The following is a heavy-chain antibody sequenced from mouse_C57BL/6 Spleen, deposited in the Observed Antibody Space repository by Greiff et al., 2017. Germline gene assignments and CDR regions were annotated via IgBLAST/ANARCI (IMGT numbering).Heavy chain of an antibody. V-gene: IGHV1-52*01. D-gene: IGHD1-1*01. J-gene: IGHJ1*03. Sequence: QVQLQQPGAELVRPGSSVKLSCKASGYTFTSYWMHWVKQRPIQGLEWIGNIDPSDSETHYNQKFKDKATLTVDKSSSTAYMQLSSLTSEDSAVYYCARGYGSGYFDVWGTGTTVTVSS. CDR2: IDPSDSET. CDR3: ARGYGSGYFDV. CDR1: GYTFTSYW.